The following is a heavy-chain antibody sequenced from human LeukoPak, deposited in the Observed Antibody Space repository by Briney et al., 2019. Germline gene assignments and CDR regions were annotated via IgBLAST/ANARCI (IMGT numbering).Heavy chain of an antibody. CDR3: ARRPVVPEEGDFDY. V-gene: IGHV1-46*01. J-gene: IGHJ4*02. D-gene: IGHD2-2*01. CDR2: INPSGGST. CDR1: GYTFTSYY. Sequence: ASVKVSCKPSGYTFTSYYMRWVRQAPGQGLEWVGIINPSGGSTSYAQKFQGRVTMTRDTSTSTVYMELSSLRSEDTAVYYCARRPVVPEEGDFDYWGQGTLVTVSS.